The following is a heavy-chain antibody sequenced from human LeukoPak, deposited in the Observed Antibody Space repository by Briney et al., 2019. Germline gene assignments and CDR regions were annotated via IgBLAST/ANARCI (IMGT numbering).Heavy chain of an antibody. D-gene: IGHD5-24*01. Sequence: PGGSLRLSCAASGFTFRSYGMHWVRQAPGKGLEWVAFISYDGSNKYYADSVKGRFTISRDNSKNTLYLQMSSLRPEDTAVYYCAKEGRWLQLGGAFDIWGQGTMVTVSS. CDR2: ISYDGSNK. V-gene: IGHV3-30*18. CDR3: AKEGRWLQLGGAFDI. CDR1: GFTFRSYG. J-gene: IGHJ3*02.